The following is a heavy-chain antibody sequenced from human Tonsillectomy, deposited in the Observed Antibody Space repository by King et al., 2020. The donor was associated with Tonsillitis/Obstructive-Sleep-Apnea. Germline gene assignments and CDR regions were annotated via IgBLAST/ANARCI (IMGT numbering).Heavy chain of an antibody. Sequence: VQLVESGGGVVQPGGSLRLSCAASGFTFDDYAMHWVRQAPGKGLEWVSLISGDGGSTYYADSVKGRFTISRDNSKNSLYLQMNSLRTEDTALYYCAKDIGNRYCSNGVCYGPENYFDYWGQGTLVTVSS. D-gene: IGHD2-8*01. CDR3: AKDIGNRYCSNGVCYGPENYFDY. CDR1: GFTFDDYA. J-gene: IGHJ4*02. V-gene: IGHV3-43*02. CDR2: ISGDGGST.